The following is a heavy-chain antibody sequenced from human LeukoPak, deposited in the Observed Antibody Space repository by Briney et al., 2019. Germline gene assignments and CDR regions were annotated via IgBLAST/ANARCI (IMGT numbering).Heavy chain of an antibody. CDR2: ISLDGSTE. D-gene: IGHD3-10*01. J-gene: IGHJ5*02. CDR3: MRDYMGWFDP. CDR1: GFILSNFQ. Sequence: GRSLRLSCVASGFILSNFQMYWVRQAPGKGLEWVSIISLDGSTEFYADSVKGRFTISRDTASNTMHLEMNNLRIEDTAVYYCMRDYMGWFDPWGQGSLVTVSS. V-gene: IGHV3-30-3*01.